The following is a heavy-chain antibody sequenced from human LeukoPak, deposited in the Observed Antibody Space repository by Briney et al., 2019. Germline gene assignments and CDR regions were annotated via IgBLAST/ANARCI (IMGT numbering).Heavy chain of an antibody. CDR1: GFTVNSNY. Sequence: PGGSLRLSCAASGFTVNSNYMSWVGQAPGKGLEWVSIIYSSGTTYYADSVKGRLTISRDNYKNTLYLQMNSLRAEDTAVYYCAREVKKGIAAAGSRDYWGQGTLVTVSS. D-gene: IGHD6-13*01. V-gene: IGHV3-53*01. CDR3: AREVKKGIAAAGSRDY. J-gene: IGHJ4*02. CDR2: IYSSGTT.